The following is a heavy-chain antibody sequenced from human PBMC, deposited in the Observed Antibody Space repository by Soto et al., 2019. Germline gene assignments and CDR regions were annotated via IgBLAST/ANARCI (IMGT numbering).Heavy chain of an antibody. CDR3: ATVCSSSCLSLFGMDA. CDR2: FDPEEGET. J-gene: IGHJ6*02. D-gene: IGHD2-2*01. CDR1: GYTLTELS. Sequence: GASVKFSCKVSGYTLTELSMHWVRQAPGKGLEWMGGFDPEEGETIYAQKFQGRVTMTEDTSTDTAYMELSSLRSEDTAVYYCATVCSSSCLSLFGMDAWGQGTTVTVSS. V-gene: IGHV1-24*01.